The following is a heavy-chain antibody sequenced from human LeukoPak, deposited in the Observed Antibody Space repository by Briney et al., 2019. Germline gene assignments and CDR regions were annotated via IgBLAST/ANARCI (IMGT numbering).Heavy chain of an antibody. V-gene: IGHV4-59*01. D-gene: IGHD3-22*01. CDR1: GGSISSYY. CDR2: IYYSGST. Sequence: SETLSLTCTVSGGSISSYYWSWIRQPPGKGLEWIGYIYYSGSTNYNPSLKSRVTISVDTSKNQFSLKLSSVTAADTAVYYCARSMVIQHYFDYWGQGTLVTVSS. CDR3: ARSMVIQHYFDY. J-gene: IGHJ4*02.